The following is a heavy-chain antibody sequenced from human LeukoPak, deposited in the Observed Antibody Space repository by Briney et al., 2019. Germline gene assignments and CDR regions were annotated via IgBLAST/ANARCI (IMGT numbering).Heavy chain of an antibody. Sequence: PGGSLRLSCAASGFTFSSYAMHWVRQAPGKGLEWVAVISYDGSNKYYADSVKGRFTISRDNSKNTLYLQMNSLRTDDTAVYYCAKDRRGRGVNPRGLFDYWGQGTLVTVSS. CDR1: GFTFSSYA. V-gene: IGHV3-30-3*01. CDR2: ISYDGSNK. J-gene: IGHJ4*02. CDR3: AKDRRGRGVNPRGLFDY. D-gene: IGHD3-10*01.